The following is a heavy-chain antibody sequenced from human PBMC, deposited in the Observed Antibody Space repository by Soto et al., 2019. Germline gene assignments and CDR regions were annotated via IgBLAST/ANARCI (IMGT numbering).Heavy chain of an antibody. V-gene: IGHV3-30*18. CDR2: ISYDGSNK. Sequence: GGSLRLSCAASGFTFSSYGMHWVRQAPGKGLEWVAVISYDGSNKYYADSVKGRFTISRDNSKNTLYLQMNSLRAEDTAVYYCAKGGYSSSIWDYLDYWGQGTLVTVSS. CDR3: AKGGYSSSIWDYLDY. CDR1: GFTFSSYG. J-gene: IGHJ4*02. D-gene: IGHD6-13*01.